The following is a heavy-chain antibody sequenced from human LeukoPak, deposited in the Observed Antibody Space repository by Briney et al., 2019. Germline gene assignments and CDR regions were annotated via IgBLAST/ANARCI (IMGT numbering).Heavy chain of an antibody. V-gene: IGHV3-21*01. D-gene: IGHD5/OR15-5a*01. CDR2: ITSSRRYI. Sequence: TGGTLRLSCAASGFTLSSHRMIGVRQAPGKGVEWGSSITSSRRYIYYADSVRGGFTFYRDNAKNSFYLKMNSLRAEDRAVYFCARGDSVLPYWGQGTLVTVSS. J-gene: IGHJ4*02. CDR3: ARGDSVLPY. CDR1: GFTLSSHR.